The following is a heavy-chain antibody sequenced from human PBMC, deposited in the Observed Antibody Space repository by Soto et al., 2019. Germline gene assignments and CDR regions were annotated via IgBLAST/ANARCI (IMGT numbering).Heavy chain of an antibody. CDR3: AKWTVVVVAATRGGYFDY. CDR1: GFTFSSYA. Sequence: EVQLLESGGGLVQPGGSLRLSCAASGFTFSSYAMSWVRQAPGKGLEWVSVIRGSGGYTYYADSVKGRFTISRDTSKNTLYLQMNSLRAEDTAVYYCAKWTVVVVAATRGGYFDYWGQGTLVTVSS. J-gene: IGHJ4*02. V-gene: IGHV3-23*01. CDR2: IRGSGGYT. D-gene: IGHD2-15*01.